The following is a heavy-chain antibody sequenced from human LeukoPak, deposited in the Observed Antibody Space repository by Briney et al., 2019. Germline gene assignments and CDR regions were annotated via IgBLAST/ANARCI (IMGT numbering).Heavy chain of an antibody. J-gene: IGHJ5*02. CDR1: GFTSRSYW. D-gene: IGHD2-15*01. CDR3: ARWARYCSSGSCYSWFDP. V-gene: IGHV3-7*01. Sequence: GGSLRLSCAASGFTSRSYWMSWVRQAPGKGLEWVANMKLDGSEEYYVDSVKGRFTISSDNAKNSLYLQMNSLRVDDTAVYYCARWARYCSSGSCYSWFDPWGQGTLVTVSS. CDR2: MKLDGSEE.